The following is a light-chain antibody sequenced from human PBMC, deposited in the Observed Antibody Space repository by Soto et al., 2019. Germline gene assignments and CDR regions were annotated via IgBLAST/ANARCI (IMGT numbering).Light chain of an antibody. CDR3: QLRNNWPPSIT. CDR2: DAS. CDR1: QSVSND. J-gene: IGKJ5*01. V-gene: IGKV3-11*01. Sequence: EIVLTQSPGTLSLSPGERATLSCRAIQSVSNDLAWYQQKPGQSPRLLIYDASNRAAGIPARFSGSGSGTDFTLTITSLEPEDFAVYYCQLRNNWPPSITFGQGTRLEIK.